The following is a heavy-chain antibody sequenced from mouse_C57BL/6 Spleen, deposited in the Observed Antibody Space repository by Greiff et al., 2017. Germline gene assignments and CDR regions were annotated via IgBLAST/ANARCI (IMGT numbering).Heavy chain of an antibody. J-gene: IGHJ3*01. Sequence: QVQLQQPGAELVKPGASVKLSCKASGYTFTSYWMHWVKQRPGQGLEWIGMIHPNSGSTNYNEKFKSKATLTVDKSSSTTYMQLSSLTSEDSAVYYCARTGNDYGSSTGFAYWGQGTLVTVAA. D-gene: IGHD1-1*01. CDR3: ARTGNDYGSSTGFAY. CDR2: IHPNSGST. CDR1: GYTFTSYW. V-gene: IGHV1-64*01.